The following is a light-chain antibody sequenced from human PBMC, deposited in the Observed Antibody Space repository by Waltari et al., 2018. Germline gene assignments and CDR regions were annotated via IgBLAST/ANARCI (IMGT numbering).Light chain of an antibody. V-gene: IGKV1-9*01. J-gene: IGKJ4*01. CDR2: AAS. CDR1: QGISSY. CDR3: QQLNSYPHT. Sequence: DTQSTQSPSFLSASVGDRVNITCRPSQGISSYLAWYQQKPGKAPKLLIYAASTLQSGVPSRFSGSGSGTEFTLTISSLQPEDFATYYCQQLNSYPHTFGGGTKVEIK.